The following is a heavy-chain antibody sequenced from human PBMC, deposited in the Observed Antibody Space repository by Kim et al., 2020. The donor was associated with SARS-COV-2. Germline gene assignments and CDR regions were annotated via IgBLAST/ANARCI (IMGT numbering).Heavy chain of an antibody. V-gene: IGHV3-30*18. CDR1: GFTFSSYG. CDR2: ISYDGSNK. J-gene: IGHJ4*02. Sequence: GGSLRLSCAASGFTFSSYGMHWVRQAPGKGLEWVAVISYDGSNKYYADSVKGRFTISRDNSKNTLYLQMNSLRAEDTAVYYCAKGRGSGRGMVYYFDYWGQRALVTDSS. CDR3: AKGRGSGRGMVYYFDY. D-gene: IGHD3-10*01.